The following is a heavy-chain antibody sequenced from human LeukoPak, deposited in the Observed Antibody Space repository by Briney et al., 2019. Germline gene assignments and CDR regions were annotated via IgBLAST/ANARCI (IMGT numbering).Heavy chain of an antibody. J-gene: IGHJ4*02. CDR2: IRGSGDTT. CDR3: AKSGSPNSYSQLSH. V-gene: IGHV3-23*01. Sequence: PGGSLRLSCAASGFTFSTYAMTWVRQAPGVGLEWVSIIRGSGDTTYYAGSVKGRFTISRDNSKDTVFLQMSSLRAEDTAVYYCAKSGSPNSYSQLSHWGQGILVTVSS. D-gene: IGHD2-15*01. CDR1: GFTFSTYA.